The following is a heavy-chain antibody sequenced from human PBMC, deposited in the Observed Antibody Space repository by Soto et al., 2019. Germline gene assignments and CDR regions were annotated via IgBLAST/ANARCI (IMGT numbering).Heavy chain of an antibody. CDR2: IYPGDSDT. Sequence: PGESLKISCQGSGYRFSSYWIAWVRQMPGKGLEWMGIIYPGDSDTIYSPSFQGQVTFSVDKSTSTAYLQWSSLKASDTAMYYCARQGSNGAYYYYGMDVWGQGTLVTVSS. CDR3: ARQGSNGAYYYYGMDV. J-gene: IGHJ6*02. CDR1: GYRFSSYW. V-gene: IGHV5-51*01. D-gene: IGHD2-8*01.